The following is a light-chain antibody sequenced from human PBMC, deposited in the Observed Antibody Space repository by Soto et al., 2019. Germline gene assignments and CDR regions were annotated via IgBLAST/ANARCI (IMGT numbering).Light chain of an antibody. Sequence: EILMTQSPATLSVSPGERATLSCRASQSIGSDLAWYQQKPGQAPRLLIYGASTRATGIPARFSGSGSGTDFTLTISSLQSEDSAVYYCQHYDNWPPWTFGQGTKVDIK. CDR2: GAS. CDR3: QHYDNWPPWT. J-gene: IGKJ1*01. V-gene: IGKV3-15*01. CDR1: QSIGSD.